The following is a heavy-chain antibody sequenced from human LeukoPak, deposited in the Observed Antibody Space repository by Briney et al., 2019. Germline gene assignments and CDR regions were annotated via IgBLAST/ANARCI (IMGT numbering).Heavy chain of an antibody. J-gene: IGHJ2*01. Sequence: SETLSLTCTVSGYSISSGYYWSWIRQPPGKGLEWIGYIYYSGSTNYNPSLKSRVTISVDTSKNQFSLKLSSVTAADTAVYYCARDHRFSCSGGSCYPPDQDHWYFDLWGRGTLVTVSS. D-gene: IGHD2-15*01. V-gene: IGHV4-61*01. CDR2: IYYSGST. CDR3: ARDHRFSCSGGSCYPPDQDHWYFDL. CDR1: GYSISSGYY.